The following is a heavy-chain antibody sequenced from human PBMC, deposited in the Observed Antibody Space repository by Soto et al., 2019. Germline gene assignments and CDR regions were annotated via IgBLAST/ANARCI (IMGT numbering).Heavy chain of an antibody. J-gene: IGHJ3*02. CDR1: GFTFSSYA. CDR3: ARDVERATVVTNDAFDI. Sequence: QVQLVESGGGVVQPGRSLRLSCAASGFTFSSYAMHWVRQAPGKGLEWVAVISYDGSNKYYADSVKGRFTISRDNSKNKLYLQMNSLRAEDTAVYYCARDVERATVVTNDAFDIWGQGTMVTVSS. D-gene: IGHD4-17*01. CDR2: ISYDGSNK. V-gene: IGHV3-30-3*01.